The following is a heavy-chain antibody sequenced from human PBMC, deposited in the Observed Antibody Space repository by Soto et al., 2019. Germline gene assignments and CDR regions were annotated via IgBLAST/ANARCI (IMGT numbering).Heavy chain of an antibody. V-gene: IGHV4-34*01. CDR1: GGSFSGYY. Sequence: QVQLQQWGAGLLKPSETLSLTCAVYGGSFSGYYWNWIRQPPGKGLEWIGEINHSGSTNYNPSLTHRVTLSLHTSKNQFSLKLSSATAAATAVYYCARGWGRIFDYWGQGTLVTVSS. D-gene: IGHD7-27*01. J-gene: IGHJ4*02. CDR2: INHSGST. CDR3: ARGWGRIFDY.